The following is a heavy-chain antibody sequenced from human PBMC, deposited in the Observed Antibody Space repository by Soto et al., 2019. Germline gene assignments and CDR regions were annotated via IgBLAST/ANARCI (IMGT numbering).Heavy chain of an antibody. D-gene: IGHD2-15*01. CDR1: GYTFTSYY. CDR3: ARDIVVVVAPPGQGGFDP. CDR2: INPSGGST. J-gene: IGHJ5*02. V-gene: IGHV1-46*01. Sequence: ASVNVSCKASGYTFTSYYMHWVRQAPGQGLEWMGIINPSGGSTSYAQKFQGRVTMTRDTSTSTVYMELSSLRSEDTAVYYCARDIVVVVAPPGQGGFDPWGQGTLVTVSS.